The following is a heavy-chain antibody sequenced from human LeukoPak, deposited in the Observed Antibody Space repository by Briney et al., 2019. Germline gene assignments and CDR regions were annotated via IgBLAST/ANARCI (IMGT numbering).Heavy chain of an antibody. CDR2: IYPGDSDT. CDR3: ARRSGSSMIEY. D-gene: IGHD2-2*01. V-gene: IGHV5-51*01. CDR1: GYSFTDCW. J-gene: IGHJ4*02. Sequence: GESLKISCKGSGYSFTDCWIGWVRQRPGKGLEWMGMIYPGDSDTRYSPSFQGQVTISADKSISTAHLQWSSLKASDTAMYFCARRSGSSMIEYWGQGTLVTVSS.